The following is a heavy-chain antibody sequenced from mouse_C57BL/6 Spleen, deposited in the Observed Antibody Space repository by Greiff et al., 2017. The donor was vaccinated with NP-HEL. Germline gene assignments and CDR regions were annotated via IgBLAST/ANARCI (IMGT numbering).Heavy chain of an antibody. CDR2: INPSTGGT. Sequence: EVQLQQPGPELVKPGASVKISCKASGYSFTGYYMHWVKQSSEKSLEWIGEINPSTGGTSYNQKFKGKATLTVDKSSSTAYMHLTSLASEDSAVYYGAGLRGDATDYWDQGTSVTVAS. CDR1: GYSFTGYY. CDR3: AGLRGDATDY. D-gene: IGHD2-4*01. J-gene: IGHJ4*01. V-gene: IGHV1-43*01.